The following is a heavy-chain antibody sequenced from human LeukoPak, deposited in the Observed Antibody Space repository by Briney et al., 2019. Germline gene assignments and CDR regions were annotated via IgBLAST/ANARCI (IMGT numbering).Heavy chain of an antibody. V-gene: IGHV4-39*07. D-gene: IGHD6-19*01. Sequence: SETLSLTCTVSGGSISSSSYYWGWIRQPPGKGLEWIGSIYYSGSTYYNPSLKSRVTISVDTSKNQFSLKLSSVTAPDTAAYXXXRRRAVAGYFDYWGQGTLVTVSS. CDR1: GGSISSSSYY. CDR3: XRRRAVAGYFDY. CDR2: IYYSGST. J-gene: IGHJ4*02.